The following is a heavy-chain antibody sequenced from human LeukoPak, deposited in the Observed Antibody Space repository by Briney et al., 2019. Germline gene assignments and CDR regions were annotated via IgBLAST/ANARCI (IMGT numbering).Heavy chain of an antibody. V-gene: IGHV3-23*01. CDR3: AKDQNYDFWSGYPPAY. D-gene: IGHD3-3*01. J-gene: IGHJ4*02. Sequence: GGSLRLSCAASGFTFSSYAMSWVRQAPGKGLEWVSAISGSGSSTYYADSVKGRFTISRGNSKNTLYLQMNSLRAEDTAVYYCAKDQNYDFWSGYPPAYWGQGTLVTVSS. CDR2: ISGSGSST. CDR1: GFTFSSYA.